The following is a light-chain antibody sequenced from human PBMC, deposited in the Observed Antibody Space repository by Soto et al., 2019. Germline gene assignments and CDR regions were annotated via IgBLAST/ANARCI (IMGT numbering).Light chain of an antibody. J-gene: IGLJ1*01. CDR2: DVS. CDR1: SSDVGGHNF. Sequence: QSALTQPASVSGSPGQSIIISCTGTSSDVGGHNFVSWYRQHPGKVPKLMIYDVSNRPSGVSNRFSGSKSGNTASLTISGLQAEDEADYHCSSYTSTSTYVFGTGTKVTVL. CDR3: SSYTSTSTYV. V-gene: IGLV2-14*03.